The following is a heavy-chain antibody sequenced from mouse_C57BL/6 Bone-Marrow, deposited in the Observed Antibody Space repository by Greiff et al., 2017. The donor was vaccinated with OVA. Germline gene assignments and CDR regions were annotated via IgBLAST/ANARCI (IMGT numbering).Heavy chain of an antibody. J-gene: IGHJ1*03. CDR1: GYTFTSYT. CDR3: ARWGLLWYFDV. D-gene: IGHD1-1*01. Sequence: QVHVKQSGAELARPGASVKMSCKASGYTFTSYTMHWVKQRPGQGLEWIGYINPSSGYTKYNQKFKDKATLTADKSSSTAYMQLSSLTSEDSAVYYCARWGLLWYFDVWGTGTTVTVSS. V-gene: IGHV1-4*01. CDR2: INPSSGYT.